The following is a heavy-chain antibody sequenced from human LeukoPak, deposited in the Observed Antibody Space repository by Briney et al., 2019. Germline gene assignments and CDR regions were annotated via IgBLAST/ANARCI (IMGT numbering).Heavy chain of an antibody. D-gene: IGHD3-3*01. CDR2: ISGSGGST. Sequence: PGGPVRLLCGASGLPFKSYDMRWVPQAPGKGLEWVWDISGSGGSTYYADSVKGRFTISRDNSKNTLYLQMNSLRAEDTAVYYCAKDYDQEDYGMDVWGQGTTVTVSS. CDR3: AKDYDQEDYGMDV. V-gene: IGHV3-23*01. CDR1: GLPFKSYD. J-gene: IGHJ6*02.